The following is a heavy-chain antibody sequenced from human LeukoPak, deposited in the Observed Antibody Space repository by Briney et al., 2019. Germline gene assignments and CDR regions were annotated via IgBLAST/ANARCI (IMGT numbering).Heavy chain of an antibody. D-gene: IGHD6-6*01. CDR3: AKAGGYSSSSLAFFDY. V-gene: IGHV3-30*04. J-gene: IGHJ4*02. Sequence: PGGSLRLSCAASGFTFNIYAIHWVRQAPGKGLEWVAVISYDGSIKYYADSVKGRFTISRDNSKNTLSLQMNSLRAEDMALYYCAKAGGYSSSSLAFFDYWGQGTLVTVSS. CDR1: GFTFNIYA. CDR2: ISYDGSIK.